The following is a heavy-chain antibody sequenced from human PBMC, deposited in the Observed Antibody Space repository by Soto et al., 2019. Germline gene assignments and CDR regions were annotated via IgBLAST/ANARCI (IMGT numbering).Heavy chain of an antibody. CDR2: ISYDGINE. CDR3: ARDMPDVLRYFDKPPLHYGMDV. Sequence: GGSLRLSCAASGFTFNTYGMHWVRQAPGKGLEWVAAISYDGINEYYVDSVKGRFTISRDNSKNTLYLQMNSLGAEDTAVYYCARDMPDVLRYFDKPPLHYGMDVWGQGTTVTVSS. V-gene: IGHV3-30*03. CDR1: GFTFNTYG. J-gene: IGHJ6*02. D-gene: IGHD3-9*01.